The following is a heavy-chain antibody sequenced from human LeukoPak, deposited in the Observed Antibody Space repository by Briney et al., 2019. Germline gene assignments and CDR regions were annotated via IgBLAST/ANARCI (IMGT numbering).Heavy chain of an antibody. D-gene: IGHD3-22*01. CDR2: ISSTGNSI. Sequence: GGSLRLSCVASGFIFTSYSMNWVRQAPGKGLEWVSYISSTGNSIYYADSVKGRFTISRDSAKNSLYLQMNSLRADDTAIYYCARVFKGYYYLTDYWGQGTLVTVSS. V-gene: IGHV3-48*01. CDR3: ARVFKGYYYLTDY. CDR1: GFIFTSYS. J-gene: IGHJ4*02.